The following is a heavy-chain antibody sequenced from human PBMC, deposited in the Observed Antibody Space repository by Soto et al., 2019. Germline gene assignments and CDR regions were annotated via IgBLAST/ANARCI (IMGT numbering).Heavy chain of an antibody. CDR1: GFTFSSYT. CDR3: ARDGARDRGDKGFDY. V-gene: IGHV3-21*01. CDR2: ITSTSTYI. J-gene: IGHJ4*02. D-gene: IGHD2-21*02. Sequence: NPGGSLRLSCAASGFTFSSYTMHWVRQAPGKGLEWVSSITSTSTYIYYRDSLKGRFTISRDNAKNSLYLQMNSLGPGDTAVYYCARDGARDRGDKGFDYWGQGTLVTVSS.